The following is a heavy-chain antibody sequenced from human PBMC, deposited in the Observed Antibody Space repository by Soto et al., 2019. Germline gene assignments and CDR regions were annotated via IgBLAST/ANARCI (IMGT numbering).Heavy chain of an antibody. J-gene: IGHJ5*02. V-gene: IGHV4-34*01. CDR2: INHSGST. CDR1: GGSFSGYY. CDR3: ARAENIVVVPAANWFDP. Sequence: SETLSLTCAVYGGSFSGYYWSWIRQPPGKGLEWIGEINHSGSTNYNPSLKSRVTISVDTSKNQFSPKLSSVTAADTAVYYCARAENIVVVPAANWFDPWGQGTLVTVSS. D-gene: IGHD2-2*01.